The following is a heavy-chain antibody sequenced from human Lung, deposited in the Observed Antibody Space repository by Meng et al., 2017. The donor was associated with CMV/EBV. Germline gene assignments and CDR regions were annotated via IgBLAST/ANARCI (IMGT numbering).Heavy chain of an antibody. CDR1: GGSISSSNW. D-gene: IGHD6-19*01. CDR2: IYHSGST. J-gene: IGHJ4*02. CDR3: ASFPPPGKQWLVTDY. Sequence: QGRLEESGPGLVKPSGTLSLTCASSGGSISSSNWWSWVRQPPGKGLEWIGEIYHSGSTNYNPSLKSRVTISVDKSKNQFSLKLSSVTAADTAVYYCASFPPPGKQWLVTDYWGQGTLVTVFS. V-gene: IGHV4-4*02.